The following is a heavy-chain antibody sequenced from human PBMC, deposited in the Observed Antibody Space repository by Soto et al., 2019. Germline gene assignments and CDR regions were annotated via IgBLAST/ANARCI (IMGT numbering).Heavy chain of an antibody. D-gene: IGHD2-2*01. CDR2: ISYDGSNK. CDR3: ARGGYCSSTSCSSYYYYGMDV. Sequence: PGGSLRLSCAASGFTFSSYAMHWVRQAPGKGLEWVAVISYDGSNKYYADSVKGRFTISRDNSKNTLYLQMNSLRAEDTAVYYCARGGYCSSTSCSSYYYYGMDVWGQGTTVTVSS. J-gene: IGHJ6*02. V-gene: IGHV3-30-3*01. CDR1: GFTFSSYA.